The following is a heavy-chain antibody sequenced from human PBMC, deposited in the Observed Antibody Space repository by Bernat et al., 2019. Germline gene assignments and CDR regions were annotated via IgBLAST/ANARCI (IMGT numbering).Heavy chain of an antibody. CDR3: ALHSLGYCDGGGPPGADY. CDR1: GFTLSTSGLG. D-gene: IGHD3-22*01. CDR2: IYWDDDK. Sequence: QITLKESGPTLVKPTQTLTLTCTFSGFTLSTSGLGVGGIRQPPGKALECLALIYWDDDKRYSPSLKSRLTITKDTSKNQVVLTMANMDPVDTATYYCALHSLGYCDGGGPPGADYWGQGTLVTVSS. V-gene: IGHV2-5*02. J-gene: IGHJ4*02.